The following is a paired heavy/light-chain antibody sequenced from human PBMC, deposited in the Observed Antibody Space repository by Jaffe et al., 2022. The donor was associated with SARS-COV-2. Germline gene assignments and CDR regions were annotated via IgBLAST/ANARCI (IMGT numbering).Light chain of an antibody. CDR3: QQYNTYPFT. V-gene: IGKV1-16*02. J-gene: IGKJ3*01. Sequence: DIQMTQSPSSLSASVGDRVTITCRASQAISDYLAWFQQKPGKAPKSLIYAASSLQSGVPSKFSGSGSGTDFTLTISSLQPEDFATYYCQQYNTYPFTFGPGTKVDVK. CDR2: AAS. CDR1: QAISDY.
Heavy chain of an antibody. D-gene: IGHD3-10*01. CDR3: ARGGYYGSGRYYSFDY. Sequence: EVQLVESGGGSVQPGGSLRLSCAASGFTFSSYWMSWVRQAPGKGLEWVANIKQDGIEKYYVDSVKGRFTISRDNAKNSLYLQMNSLRAEDTAVYYCARGGYYGSGRYYSFDYWGQGTLVTVSS. CDR1: GFTFSSYW. CDR2: IKQDGIEK. J-gene: IGHJ4*02. V-gene: IGHV3-7*01.